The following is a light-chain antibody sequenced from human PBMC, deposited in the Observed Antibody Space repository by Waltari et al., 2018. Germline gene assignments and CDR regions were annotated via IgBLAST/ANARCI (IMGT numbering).Light chain of an antibody. CDR1: QSINRW. J-gene: IGKJ4*01. Sequence: DIQLTQTPTRLPASVGDRVTITCRASQSINRWLAWYQQGPGQAPKLLFSESSTLASGVPSRFSGSGSGTDFTLTINGLQPDDFATYDCQQDISYPWSFGLGAKVEIK. V-gene: IGKV1-5*03. CDR2: ESS. CDR3: QQDISYPWS.